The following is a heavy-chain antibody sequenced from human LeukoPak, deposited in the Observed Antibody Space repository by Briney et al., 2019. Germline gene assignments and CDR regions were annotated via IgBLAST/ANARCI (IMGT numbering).Heavy chain of an antibody. Sequence: SETLSLTCTVSGGSISSYYWSWIRQPPGKGLEWIGYIYYSGSTNYNPSLKSQVTISVDTSKNQFSLKLSSVTAADTAVYYCARDLDDYYDSSGYYHYWYFDLWGRGTLVTVSS. V-gene: IGHV4-59*12. CDR1: GGSISSYY. CDR3: ARDLDDYYDSSGYYHYWYFDL. D-gene: IGHD3-22*01. J-gene: IGHJ2*01. CDR2: IYYSGST.